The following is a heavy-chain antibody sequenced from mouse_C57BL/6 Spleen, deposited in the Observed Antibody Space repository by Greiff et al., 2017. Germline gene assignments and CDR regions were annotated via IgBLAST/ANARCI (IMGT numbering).Heavy chain of an antibody. CDR3: ARERLITTVVATENWYFDV. CDR2: IYPRSGNT. V-gene: IGHV1-81*01. D-gene: IGHD1-1*01. Sequence: VQRVESGAELARPGASVKLSCKASGYTFTSYGISWVKQRTGQGLEWIGEIYPRSGNTYYNEKFKGKDTLTADKSSSTAYMELRSLTSEDSAVYFCARERLITTVVATENWYFDVWGTGTTVTVSS. J-gene: IGHJ1*03. CDR1: GYTFTSYG.